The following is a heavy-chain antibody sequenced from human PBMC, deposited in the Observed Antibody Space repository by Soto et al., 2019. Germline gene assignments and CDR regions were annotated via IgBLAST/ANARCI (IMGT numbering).Heavy chain of an antibody. Sequence: PGGSLRLSCAASGFTFSSYSMNWVRQAPGKGLEWVSSISSSSSYIFYADSVKGRFTISRDNAKNSLYLQMNSLRAEDTAVYYFARDGTDYDILTGYYMVYYYYGMDVWGQGTTVTVSS. CDR2: ISSSSSYI. D-gene: IGHD3-9*01. CDR3: ARDGTDYDILTGYYMVYYYYGMDV. V-gene: IGHV3-21*01. J-gene: IGHJ6*02. CDR1: GFTFSSYS.